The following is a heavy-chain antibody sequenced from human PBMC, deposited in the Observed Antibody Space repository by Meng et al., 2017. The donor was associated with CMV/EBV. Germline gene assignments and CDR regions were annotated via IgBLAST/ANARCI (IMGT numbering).Heavy chain of an antibody. D-gene: IGHD3-9*01. CDR3: ARARVDDVLTGYLPQGDVYYYGMDV. CDR1: GGTFSSYA. V-gene: IGHV1-18*01. Sequence: ASVKVSCKASGGTFSSYAISWVRQAPGQGLEWMGGISAYNGNTNYAQKLQGRVTMTTDTSTSTAYMDLGDLRFDDTAVYYCARARVDDVLTGYLPQGDVYYYGMDVWGLGTTVTVSS. J-gene: IGHJ6*02. CDR2: ISAYNGNT.